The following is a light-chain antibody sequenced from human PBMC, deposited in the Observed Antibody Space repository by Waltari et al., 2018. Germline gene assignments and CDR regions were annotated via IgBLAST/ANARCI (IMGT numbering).Light chain of an antibody. CDR2: DAS. J-gene: IGKJ2*01. Sequence: DIQMTQSPSTLSASVGDRVTITCRASQSISSWLAWYQQKPGKAPKLLSYDASSLESGVPSRFSGSGSGTEFTLTISSLQPDDFATYYCKQYNSYSTFGQGTKLEIK. CDR3: KQYNSYST. CDR1: QSISSW. V-gene: IGKV1-5*01.